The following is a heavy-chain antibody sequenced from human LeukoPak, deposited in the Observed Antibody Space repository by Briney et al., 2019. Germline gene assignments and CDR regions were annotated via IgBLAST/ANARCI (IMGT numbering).Heavy chain of an antibody. CDR3: AMGRGVIISPNNWFHP. CDR2: ISAYNGNT. D-gene: IGHD3-10*01. J-gene: IGHJ5*02. Sequence: GASVKVSCKASGYTFTSYGISWVRQAPGQGLEWMGWISAYNGNTNYAQKLQGRVTMTTDTSTSTAYMELRSLRSDDTAVYYCAMGRGVIISPNNWFHPWGQGTLVTVSS. CDR1: GYTFTSYG. V-gene: IGHV1-18*01.